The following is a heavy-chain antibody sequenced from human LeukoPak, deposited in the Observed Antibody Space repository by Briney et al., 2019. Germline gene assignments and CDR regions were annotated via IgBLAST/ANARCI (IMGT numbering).Heavy chain of an antibody. CDR1: GFTLSTSW. J-gene: IGHJ4*02. Sequence: GGSLRLSCTASGFTLSTSWMSWVRQAPGRGLEWVASIKQDGSQKYYVDSVKGRFTISRDNAKTSLYLQMNSLRAEDTAVYYCARDLSGVTGCTYGRGIDYWGQGTLVTVSS. CDR2: IKQDGSQK. D-gene: IGHD5-18*01. CDR3: ARDLSGVTGCTYGRGIDY. V-gene: IGHV3-7*01.